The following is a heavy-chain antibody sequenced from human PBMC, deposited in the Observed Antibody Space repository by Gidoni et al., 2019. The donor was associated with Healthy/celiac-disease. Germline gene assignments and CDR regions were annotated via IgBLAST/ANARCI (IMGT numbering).Heavy chain of an antibody. V-gene: IGHV3-7*03. CDR2: IKQDGSEK. Sequence: EVQLVESGGGLVQPGGSRRLSCAASGFTFSSYWMSWVRQAPGKGLEWVANIKQDGSEKYYVDSVKGRFTISRDNAKNSLYLQMNSLRAEDTAVYYCARVGYDFWSGYLSPMDVWGQGTTVTVSS. J-gene: IGHJ6*02. D-gene: IGHD3-3*01. CDR1: GFTFSSYW. CDR3: ARVGYDFWSGYLSPMDV.